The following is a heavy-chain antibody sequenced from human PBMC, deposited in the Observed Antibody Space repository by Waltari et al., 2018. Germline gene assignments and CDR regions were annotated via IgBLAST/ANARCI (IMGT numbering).Heavy chain of an antibody. CDR1: GYSISSGYY. V-gene: IGHV4-38-2*01. J-gene: IGHJ3*02. D-gene: IGHD3-22*01. CDR3: ARARFYDSSGYLAGAFDI. Sequence: QVQLQESGPGLVKPSETLSLTCAVYGYSISSGYYWAWIRQPPGKGLEWIGSIYHSGSTYYNPSLKSRVTISVDTSKNQFSLKLSSVTAADTAVYYCARARFYDSSGYLAGAFDIWGQGTMVTVSS. CDR2: IYHSGST.